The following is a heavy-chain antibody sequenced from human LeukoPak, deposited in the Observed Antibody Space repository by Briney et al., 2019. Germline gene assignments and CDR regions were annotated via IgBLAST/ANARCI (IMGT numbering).Heavy chain of an antibody. V-gene: IGHV3-23*01. Sequence: GGSPRLSCAASGFTFSSYAMSWVRQAPGKGLEWVSAISGSGGSTYYADSVKGRFTISRDNSKNTLYLQMNSLRAEDTAIYYCAGVDLPLYYYGMDVWGQGTTVTVSS. D-gene: IGHD3-10*01. CDR1: GFTFSSYA. CDR2: ISGSGGST. J-gene: IGHJ6*02. CDR3: AGVDLPLYYYGMDV.